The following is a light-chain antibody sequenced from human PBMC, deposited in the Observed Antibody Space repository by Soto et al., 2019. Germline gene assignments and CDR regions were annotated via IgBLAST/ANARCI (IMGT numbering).Light chain of an antibody. V-gene: IGLV1-47*01. J-gene: IGLJ2*01. Sequence: QSVLTQPPSASGTPGQRVNISCSGSSSNIGSNYVYWYRQFPGTAPKLLIQRNTQRPSGVPARFSGSKSGTSASLAISGLLSEDEADYYCGGWDDSLSGPVFGGGTKVTVL. CDR2: RNT. CDR1: SSNIGSNY. CDR3: GGWDDSLSGPV.